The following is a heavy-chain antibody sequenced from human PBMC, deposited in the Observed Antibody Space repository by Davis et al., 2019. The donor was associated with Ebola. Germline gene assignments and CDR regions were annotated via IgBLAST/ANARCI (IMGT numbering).Heavy chain of an antibody. V-gene: IGHV6-1*01. CDR2: TYYNSKWYN. D-gene: IGHD5-18*01. J-gene: IGHJ6*04. Sequence: HSQTLSLTCAISGDSVSLKSAGWNWIRQSPSRGLEWLGRTYYNSKWYNDYAVSVKSRITINPDTSKNQFSLQLNSVTPEDTALYYCARGWLRAGMDVWGEGTTVTVPS. CDR3: ARGWLRAGMDV. CDR1: GDSVSLKSAG.